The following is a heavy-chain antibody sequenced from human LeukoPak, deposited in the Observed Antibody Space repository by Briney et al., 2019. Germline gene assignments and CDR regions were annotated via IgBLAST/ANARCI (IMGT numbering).Heavy chain of an antibody. D-gene: IGHD5-24*01. CDR2: IIPILGIA. V-gene: IGHV1-69*02. CDR3: ARVEMATKSPGGMDV. J-gene: IGHJ6*02. CDR1: GATFSSYT. Sequence: GASVKVSCKASGATFSSYTISWVRQAPGQGLEWMGRIIPILGIANYAQKFQGRVTITADKSTSTAYMELSSLRSEDTAVYYCARVEMATKSPGGMDVWGQGTTVTVSS.